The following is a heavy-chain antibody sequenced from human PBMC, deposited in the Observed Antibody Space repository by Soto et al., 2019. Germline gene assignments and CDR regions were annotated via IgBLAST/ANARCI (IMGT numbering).Heavy chain of an antibody. V-gene: IGHV4-30-4*01. Sequence: QVQLQESGPGLVKPSQTLSLTCTISGGSINSGDYYWSWIRQPPGKGLEWIGYIYYRGSTYHNPSLKGRVTITIDTSKNPFSLKLSSVTAADTAMYYCARDGFFGRSGYFDYWGQGTLVTVSS. J-gene: IGHJ4*02. D-gene: IGHD3-3*01. CDR2: IYYRGST. CDR3: ARDGFFGRSGYFDY. CDR1: GGSINSGDYY.